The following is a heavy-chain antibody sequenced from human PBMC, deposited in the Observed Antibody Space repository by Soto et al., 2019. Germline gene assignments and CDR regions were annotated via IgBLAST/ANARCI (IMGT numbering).Heavy chain of an antibody. CDR2: VYYSGTH. J-gene: IGHJ4*02. V-gene: IGHV4-59*01. CDR3: AIVQMATLYFDS. Sequence: QVQLQESGPGLVKPSETLSLTCTVSGSSISGFYWSWVRQPPGKGLEWIGYVYYSGTHNYNPSLKSRLTISIDTPKNQFSLKLSSVTAADTAVYYCAIVQMATLYFDSWGQGTLVTVSS. D-gene: IGHD5-12*01. CDR1: GSSISGFY.